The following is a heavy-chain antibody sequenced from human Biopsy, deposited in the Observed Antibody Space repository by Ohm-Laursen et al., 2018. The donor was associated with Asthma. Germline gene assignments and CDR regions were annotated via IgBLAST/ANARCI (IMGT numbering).Heavy chain of an antibody. CDR1: GGSISSGGYS. D-gene: IGHD1-26*01. Sequence: TLSLTWAVSGGSISSGGYSWSWIRQPPGKGLEWVSGISWNSGSIGYADSVKGRFTISRDNAKNSLYLQMNSLRAEGTALYYCAKGEWELLEANFDYWGQGTLVTVSS. CDR2: ISWNSGSI. CDR3: AKGEWELLEANFDY. J-gene: IGHJ4*02. V-gene: IGHV3-9*01.